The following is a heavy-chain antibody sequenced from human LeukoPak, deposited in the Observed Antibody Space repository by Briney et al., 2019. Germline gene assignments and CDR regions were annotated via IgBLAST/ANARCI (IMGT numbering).Heavy chain of an antibody. J-gene: IGHJ4*02. CDR2: IIPIFGTA. CDR1: GGTFSSYA. D-gene: IGHD3-22*01. Sequence: ASVKVSCKASGGTFSSYAISWVRQAPGQGLEWMGGIIPIFGTANYAQKFQGRVTITADESTSTAYMELSSLRSEDTALDYCARGHGYYDSSGYPHYWGQGTLVTVSS. CDR3: ARGHGYYDSSGYPHY. V-gene: IGHV1-69*13.